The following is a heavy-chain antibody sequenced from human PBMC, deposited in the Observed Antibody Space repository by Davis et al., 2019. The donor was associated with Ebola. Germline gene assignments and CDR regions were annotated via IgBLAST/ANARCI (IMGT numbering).Heavy chain of an antibody. V-gene: IGHV3-23*01. J-gene: IGHJ6*02. CDR1: GFTFSSYA. CDR2: ISGSGGST. CDR3: AKEAYDILTGYYPLGYYGMDV. D-gene: IGHD3-9*01. Sequence: PGGSLRLSCAASGFTFSSYAMSWVRQAPGKGLEWVSAISGSGGSTYYADSVKGRFTISRDNSKNTLYLQMNSLRAEDTAVYYCAKEAYDILTGYYPLGYYGMDVWGQGTTVTVSS.